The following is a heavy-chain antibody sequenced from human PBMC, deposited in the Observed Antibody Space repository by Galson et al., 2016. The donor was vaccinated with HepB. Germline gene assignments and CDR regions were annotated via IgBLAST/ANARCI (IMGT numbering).Heavy chain of an antibody. CDR1: GGSISSFY. D-gene: IGHD3-22*01. CDR2: IYYSGST. V-gene: IGHV4-59*01. Sequence: SETLSLTCTVSGGSISSFYWSWIRQPPGQGLEWIGYIYYSGSTSYNPSFKSRVTISVDTSKNQFSLKLRSGTAADTAVYSCASDRDSSSYYSLDYWGQGTPVTVSS. CDR3: ASDRDSSSYYSLDY. J-gene: IGHJ4*02.